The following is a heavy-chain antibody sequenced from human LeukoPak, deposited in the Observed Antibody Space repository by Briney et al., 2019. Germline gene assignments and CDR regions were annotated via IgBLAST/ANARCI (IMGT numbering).Heavy chain of an antibody. J-gene: IGHJ4*02. CDR2: IIPIFGTA. CDR1: GGTFSSYA. D-gene: IGHD2-2*01. Sequence: APVKVSCKASGGTFSSYAISWVRQAPGQGLEWMGGIIPIFGTANYAQKFQGRVTITADESTSTAYMELSSLRSEDTAVYYCARDNSSQEGYCSSTSCYAAFDYWGQGTLVTVSS. CDR3: ARDNSSQEGYCSSTSCYAAFDY. V-gene: IGHV1-69*13.